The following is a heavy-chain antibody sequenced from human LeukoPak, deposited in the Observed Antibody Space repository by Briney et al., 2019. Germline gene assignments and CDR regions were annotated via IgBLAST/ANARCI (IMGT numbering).Heavy chain of an antibody. CDR1: GGSISSYY. J-gene: IGHJ4*02. Sequence: PSGTLSLTCTVSGGSISSYYWSWIHQPAGKGLEWVGRIYTSGSTNYNPSLKSRVTMSVDTSKDQFSLKLSSVTAADTAVYYCARLGPAACFDYWGQGTLVTVSS. D-gene: IGHD2-2*01. V-gene: IGHV4-4*07. CDR3: ARLGPAACFDY. CDR2: IYTSGST.